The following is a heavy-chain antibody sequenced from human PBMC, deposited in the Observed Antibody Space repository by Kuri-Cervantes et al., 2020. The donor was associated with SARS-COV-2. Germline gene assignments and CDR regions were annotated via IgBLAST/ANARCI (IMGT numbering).Heavy chain of an antibody. CDR2: IYYSGST. V-gene: IGHV4-30-4*01. J-gene: IGHJ4*02. CDR1: GGYISSGSYY. Sequence: SCTVSGGYISSGSYYWSWIRQPAGKGLEWIGYIYYSGSTYYNPSLKSRVTISVDTSKNQFSLKLSSVTAADTAVYYCARAVGGFLEWLLYFDYWGQGTLVTVSS. CDR3: ARAVGGFLEWLLYFDY. D-gene: IGHD3-3*01.